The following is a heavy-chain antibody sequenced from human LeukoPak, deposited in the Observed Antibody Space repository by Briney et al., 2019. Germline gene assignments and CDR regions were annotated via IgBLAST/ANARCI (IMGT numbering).Heavy chain of an antibody. J-gene: IGHJ6*03. CDR3: ARPGYYYYMDV. V-gene: IGHV4-34*01. CDR1: GFTFSNYW. Sequence: AGGSLRLSCAASGFTFSNYWMSWIRQPPGKGLEWIGEINHSGSTNYNPSLKSRVTISVDTSKNQFSLKLSSVTAADTAVYYCARPGYYYYMDVWGKGTTVTVSS. CDR2: INHSGST.